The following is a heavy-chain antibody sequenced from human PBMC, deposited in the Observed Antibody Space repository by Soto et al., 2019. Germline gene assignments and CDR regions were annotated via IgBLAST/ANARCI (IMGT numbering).Heavy chain of an antibody. J-gene: IGHJ4*02. Sequence: PSETLSLTCAVYGGSFSGYSWSWIRQPPGKGLEWIGEIDHSGSTNYNPSPKSRVTISVDTSKKQFSLKLSSVPAADTALYYCGRGKSPPIPVVTAIPVAFYFVTWGQGALVTVSS. D-gene: IGHD2-21*02. CDR2: IDHSGST. CDR3: GRGKSPPIPVVTAIPVAFYFVT. CDR1: GGSFSGYS. V-gene: IGHV4-34*01.